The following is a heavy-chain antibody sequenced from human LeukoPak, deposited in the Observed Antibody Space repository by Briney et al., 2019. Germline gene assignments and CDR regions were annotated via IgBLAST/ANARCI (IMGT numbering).Heavy chain of an antibody. V-gene: IGHV3-21*04. J-gene: IGHJ4*02. CDR2: ISSSSSYI. CDR3: ARDPGGYSYGYTFDY. D-gene: IGHD5-18*01. CDR1: GLTFSSYS. Sequence: GGSLRLSCAASGLTFSSYSMNWVRQAPGKGLEGVSYISSSSSYIYYADSVKGRFTISRDNAKNSLYLQMNSLRAEDTALYYCARDPGGYSYGYTFDYWGQGTLVTVSS.